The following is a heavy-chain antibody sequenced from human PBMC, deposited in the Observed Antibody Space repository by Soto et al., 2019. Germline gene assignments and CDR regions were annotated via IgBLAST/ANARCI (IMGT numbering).Heavy chain of an antibody. Sequence: PSETLSLTCAVYGGSFSGYYWSWIRQPPGKGLEWIGEINHSGSTNYNPSLKSRVTISVDTSKNQFSLKLSSVTAADTAVYYCAREDRGDIVVVVAATNLGGGYYYGMDVWGQGTTVTVSS. J-gene: IGHJ6*02. CDR2: INHSGST. CDR1: GGSFSGYY. CDR3: AREDRGDIVVVVAATNLGGGYYYGMDV. V-gene: IGHV4-34*01. D-gene: IGHD2-15*01.